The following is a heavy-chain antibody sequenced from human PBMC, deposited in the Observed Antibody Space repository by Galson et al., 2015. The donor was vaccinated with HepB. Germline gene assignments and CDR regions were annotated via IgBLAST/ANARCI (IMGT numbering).Heavy chain of an antibody. CDR2: IYHSGIT. CDR1: GVSSSSTNW. J-gene: IGHJ3*01. CDR3: ASPVWVGPQRADAFDV. D-gene: IGHD1-26*01. Sequence: ETLSLTCSFSGVSSSSTNWWSWVRQSPGKGLEWIGEIYHSGITNYNPSLKSRVTISVDKSNNHLLLKLTSLTAADTAVYYCASPVWVGPQRADAFDVWGQGKMVTVSS. V-gene: IGHV4-4*02.